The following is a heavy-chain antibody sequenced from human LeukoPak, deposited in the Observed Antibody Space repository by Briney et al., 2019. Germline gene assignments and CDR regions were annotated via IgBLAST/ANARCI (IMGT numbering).Heavy chain of an antibody. CDR1: GFTFSSHW. J-gene: IGHJ4*02. Sequence: GGSLRLSCAASGFTFSSHWMTWVRQAPGKGLEWVANIKQDGSKKSYVDSVKGRFTISRDNAKNSLYLQMNSLRAEDTAIYYCTRVGYIDEGIDYWGQGTLVTVSS. CDR3: TRVGYIDEGIDY. CDR2: IKQDGSKK. D-gene: IGHD5-24*01. V-gene: IGHV3-7*04.